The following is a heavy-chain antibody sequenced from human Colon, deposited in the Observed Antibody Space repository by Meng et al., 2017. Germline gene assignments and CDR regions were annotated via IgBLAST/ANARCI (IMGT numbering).Heavy chain of an antibody. CDR1: GITFSTYS. D-gene: IGHD6-6*01. V-gene: IGHV3-21*01. J-gene: IGHJ6*01. Sequence: GESLKISCAASGITFSTYSMHWVRQAPGKGLEWVASISSSSTYIYYEDSVKGRFIISRDNAKKSLYLQLSSLRAEDTAVYYCARDSSAGRDYYYGMDVWGQGTTVT. CDR3: ARDSSAGRDYYYGMDV. CDR2: ISSSSTYI.